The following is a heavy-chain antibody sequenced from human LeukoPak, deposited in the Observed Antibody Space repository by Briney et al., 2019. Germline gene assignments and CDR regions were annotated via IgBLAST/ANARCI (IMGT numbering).Heavy chain of an antibody. V-gene: IGHV1-69*06. CDR1: GGTFSSYA. D-gene: IGHD1-26*01. CDR3: ARDLTRVGYYFDY. Sequence: GASVKVSCKASGGTFSSYAISWVRQAPGQGLEWMGGIIPIFGTANYAQKFQGRVTITADKSTSTAYMELSSLRSEDTAVYYCARDLTRVGYYFDYWGQGTLVTVSS. CDR2: IIPIFGTA. J-gene: IGHJ4*02.